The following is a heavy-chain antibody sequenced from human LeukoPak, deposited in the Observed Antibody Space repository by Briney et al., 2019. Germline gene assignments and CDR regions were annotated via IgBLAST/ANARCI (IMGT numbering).Heavy chain of an antibody. J-gene: IGHJ5*02. Sequence: GGSLRHSCAASGFTFSSYWMSWVRQAAGKGLEWVANKKEDGSEKYYVDSVKGRFTISRDNAKNSLYLQMNSLRAEDTAVYYCARLITVAGTNWFDPWGQGTLVTVSS. D-gene: IGHD6-19*01. CDR1: GFTFSSYW. V-gene: IGHV3-7*05. CDR3: ARLITVAGTNWFDP. CDR2: KKEDGSEK.